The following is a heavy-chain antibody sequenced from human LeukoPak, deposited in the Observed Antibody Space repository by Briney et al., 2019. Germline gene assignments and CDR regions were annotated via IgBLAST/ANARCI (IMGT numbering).Heavy chain of an antibody. CDR1: GFTFDDYA. CDR3: AKATGSSSWYYYFDY. CDR2: ISWDSGSI. Sequence: RAGRSLRLSSAASGFTFDDYAMHWVRQAPGKGLGWVSVISWDSGSIGYADSAKGRFTISRDNAKNSLYLQMNSLRAEDTALYYCAKATGSSSWYYYFDYWGQGTLVTVSS. V-gene: IGHV3-9*01. D-gene: IGHD6-13*01. J-gene: IGHJ4*02.